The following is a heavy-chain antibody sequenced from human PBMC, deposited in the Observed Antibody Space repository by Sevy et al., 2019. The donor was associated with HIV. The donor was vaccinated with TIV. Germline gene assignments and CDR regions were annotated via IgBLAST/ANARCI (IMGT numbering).Heavy chain of an antibody. CDR3: VREGVGGYSYSLDC. J-gene: IGHJ4*02. CDR1: GFTFSSYW. CDR2: MKEDGSER. V-gene: IGHV3-7*01. Sequence: GGSLRLSCAASGFTFSSYWMSWVRQAQGKGLEWVATMKEDGSERNYVDSVKGRFTISRDNAKNSLYLQMNSLRAEDTAVYYCVREGVGGYSYSLDCWGQGTLVTVSS. D-gene: IGHD5-18*01.